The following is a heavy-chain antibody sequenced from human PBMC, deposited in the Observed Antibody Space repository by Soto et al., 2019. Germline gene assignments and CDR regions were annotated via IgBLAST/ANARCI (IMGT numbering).Heavy chain of an antibody. CDR1: GYTLTELS. D-gene: IGHD3-9*01. Sequence: ASVQVSCKVSGYTLTELSMHWVRQAPGKGLEWMGGFDPEDGETIYAQKFQGRVTMTEDTSTDTAYMELSSLRSEDTAVYYCATDLRDILTGYYSKEYDAFDIWGQGTMVTVSS. CDR3: ATDLRDILTGYYSKEYDAFDI. V-gene: IGHV1-24*01. J-gene: IGHJ3*02. CDR2: FDPEDGET.